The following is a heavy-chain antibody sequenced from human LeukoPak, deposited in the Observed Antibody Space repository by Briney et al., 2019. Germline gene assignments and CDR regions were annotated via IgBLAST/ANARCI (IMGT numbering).Heavy chain of an antibody. V-gene: IGHV3-43*02. CDR3: AKVSLDGPFYYYGMDA. J-gene: IGHJ6*02. Sequence: PGGPLNLPLQAPDFTFDNYALHWARQPPGKGLDWSSLISGDGGSTYYADSVKGRFTISRDNSKNSLYLQMNSLRTEDTALYYCAKVSLDGPFYYYGMDAWGQGTTVTVSS. CDR2: ISGDGGST. CDR1: DFTFDNYA.